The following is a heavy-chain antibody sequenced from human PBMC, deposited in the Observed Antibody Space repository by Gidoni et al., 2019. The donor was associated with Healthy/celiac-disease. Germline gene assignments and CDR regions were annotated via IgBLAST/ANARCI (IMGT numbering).Heavy chain of an antibody. V-gene: IGHV3-33*01. CDR2: IWYDGSHK. CDR3: ARGSGWYSYYFDY. CDR1: GFTFSNHD. D-gene: IGHD6-19*01. J-gene: IGHJ4*02. Sequence: QVQLVESGGGVVQPGRSLRLSCAASGFTFSNHDMHWVRQAPGKGLELLSIIWYDGSHKYYAESVEGRFTVSRDNSKNTVYLQMNSLRAEDTAVYYCARGSGWYSYYFDYWGQGTLVTVSS.